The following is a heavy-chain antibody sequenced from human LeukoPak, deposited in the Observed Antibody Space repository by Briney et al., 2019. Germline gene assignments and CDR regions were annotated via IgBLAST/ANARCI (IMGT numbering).Heavy chain of an antibody. CDR2: ISSSSSYT. J-gene: IGHJ4*02. Sequence: KSGGSLRLSCAASGFTFSDYYMSWIRQAPGKGLEWVSYISSSSSYTNYADSVKGRFAISRDNAKNSLYLQMNSLRAEDTAVYYCARLGVGGDYPLYYFDYWGQGTLVTVSS. V-gene: IGHV3-11*03. D-gene: IGHD4-17*01. CDR3: ARLGVGGDYPLYYFDY. CDR1: GFTFSDYY.